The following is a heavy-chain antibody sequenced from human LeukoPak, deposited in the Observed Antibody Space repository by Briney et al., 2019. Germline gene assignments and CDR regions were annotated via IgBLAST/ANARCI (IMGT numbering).Heavy chain of an antibody. V-gene: IGHV6-1*01. D-gene: IGHD6-25*01. J-gene: IGHJ5*01. CDR1: GDSVSSNDAA. CDR2: TYYRSKWYY. Sequence: SQTLSLTCAISGDSVSSNDAAWNWIRQSPSRGLEWLGRTYYRSKWYYDYVLSVKSRITINPDTSKNQFSLQLNSVTPEDTAVYYCARGASGYYVSVFDSWGQGTLVTVSS. CDR3: ARGASGYYVSVFDS.